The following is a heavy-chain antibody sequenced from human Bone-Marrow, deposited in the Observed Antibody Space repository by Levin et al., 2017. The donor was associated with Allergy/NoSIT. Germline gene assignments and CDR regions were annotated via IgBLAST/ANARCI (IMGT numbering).Heavy chain of an antibody. CDR1: EYILTESS. V-gene: IGHV1-24*01. D-gene: IGHD3-9*01. Sequence: KAGGSLRLSCKVSEYILTESSMQWVRQAPGKGLEWMGSFDPEDGKTIYAQKFQGRVTMTEDTSTDTAYMELSSLRSEDTAVYYCATDLDDILTDYYMAWGQGTLVTVSS. J-gene: IGHJ5*02. CDR3: ATDLDDILTDYYMA. CDR2: FDPEDGKT.